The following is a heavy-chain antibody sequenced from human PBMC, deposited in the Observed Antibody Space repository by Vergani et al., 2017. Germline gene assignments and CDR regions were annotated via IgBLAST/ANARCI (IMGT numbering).Heavy chain of an antibody. V-gene: IGHV3-13*01. J-gene: IGHJ4*02. CDR1: GFTFSSYD. CDR2: IGTAGDT. Sequence: EVQLVESGGGLVQPGGSLRLSCAASGFTFSSYDMHWVRQATGKGLEWVSAIGTAGDTYYPGSVKGRFTISRDNSKNTLHLQMNSLRADDTAVYYCTKGSRGYTGYFFDYWGQGTLATVSS. D-gene: IGHD5-12*01. CDR3: TKGSRGYTGYFFDY.